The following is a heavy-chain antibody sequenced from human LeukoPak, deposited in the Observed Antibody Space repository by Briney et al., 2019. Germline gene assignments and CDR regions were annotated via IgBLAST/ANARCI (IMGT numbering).Heavy chain of an antibody. J-gene: IGHJ4*02. D-gene: IGHD6-19*01. V-gene: IGHV3-7*05. CDR2: IKDDGTEK. CDR1: GFTFSTSW. CDR3: ARWTSVWEFDY. Sequence: GGSLRLSCAASGFTFSTSWINWVRQVPGKGLEWVAHIKDDGTEKYYVDSVKGRFTISKDNAKNSVHLQMNSLRGEDTAVYYCARWTSVWEFDYWGQGTLVSVSS.